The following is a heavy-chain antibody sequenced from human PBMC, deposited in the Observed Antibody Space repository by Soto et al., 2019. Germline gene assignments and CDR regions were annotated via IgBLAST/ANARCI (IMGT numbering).Heavy chain of an antibody. CDR2: FIPMLGIA. V-gene: IGHV1-69*02. D-gene: IGHD3-22*01. Sequence: QVQLVQSGAEVKRPGSSVKVSCKASGDSFSRSTFSWVRQAPGQGLAWMGRFIPMLGIAIYAQTFQGRITTTADKSTSTAYMDLSSLRSEDTAVYYCASLYDDTSGNFAYWGQGTLVTVSS. J-gene: IGHJ4*02. CDR3: ASLYDDTSGNFAY. CDR1: GDSFSRST.